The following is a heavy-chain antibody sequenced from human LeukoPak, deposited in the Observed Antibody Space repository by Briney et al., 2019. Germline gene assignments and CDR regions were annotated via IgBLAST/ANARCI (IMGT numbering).Heavy chain of an antibody. Sequence: ASVKVSCKASGYTFTSYGISWVRQAPGQGLEWMGWISAYNGNTNYAQKLQGRVTMTTDTSTSTAYMELRSLRSDDTAVYYCASFNDDNSTSRFDYGARGPRVTVSS. V-gene: IGHV1-18*01. CDR3: ASFNDDNSTSRFDY. CDR2: ISAYNGNT. J-gene: IGHJ4*02. CDR1: GYTFTSYG. D-gene: IGHD4-11*01.